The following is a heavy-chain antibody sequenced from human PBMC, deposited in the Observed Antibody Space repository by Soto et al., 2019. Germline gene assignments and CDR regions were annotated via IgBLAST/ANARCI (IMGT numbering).Heavy chain of an antibody. V-gene: IGHV3-7*01. CDR3: VGVSLTGS. J-gene: IGHJ5*02. CDR2: IKEDGSDK. Sequence: EVHLVDSGGGLVQPGGSLRLSCVASGFPFSSYWMSWVRQAPGKGLEWVANIKEDGSDKYYVDSVKGRFTISRDNAKNSLYLQMTSLRVDDTAVYYCVGVSLTGSWGQGTLVAVSS. CDR1: GFPFSSYW. D-gene: IGHD3-9*01.